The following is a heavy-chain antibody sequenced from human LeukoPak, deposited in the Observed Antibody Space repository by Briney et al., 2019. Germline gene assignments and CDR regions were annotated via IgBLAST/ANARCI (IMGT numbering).Heavy chain of an antibody. CDR1: GGSFSGYY. V-gene: IGHV4-34*01. Sequence: KPSETLSLTCAVYGGSFSGYYWSWIRKPPGKGLEWIGEINHSGSTNYNPSLKSRVTISVDTSKNQFSLKLSSVTAADTAVYYCARVRRGYCSSTSCYTGAYYYYGMDVWGQGTTVTVSS. CDR2: INHSGST. D-gene: IGHD2-2*02. CDR3: ARVRRGYCSSTSCYTGAYYYYGMDV. J-gene: IGHJ6*02.